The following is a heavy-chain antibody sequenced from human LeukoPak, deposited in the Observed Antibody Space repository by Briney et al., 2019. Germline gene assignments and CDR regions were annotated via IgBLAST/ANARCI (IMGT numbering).Heavy chain of an antibody. CDR3: AKDISVLRITVAGRAFDY. Sequence: PGRSLRLSCAASGFTFDDYAMHWVRQAPGKGLEWVSGISWNSGSKGYADSVKGRFTISRDNAKNSLYLQMNSLRAEDTALYYCAKDISVLRITVAGRAFDYWGQGTLVTVSS. V-gene: IGHV3-9*01. CDR1: GFTFDDYA. J-gene: IGHJ4*02. D-gene: IGHD6-19*01. CDR2: ISWNSGSK.